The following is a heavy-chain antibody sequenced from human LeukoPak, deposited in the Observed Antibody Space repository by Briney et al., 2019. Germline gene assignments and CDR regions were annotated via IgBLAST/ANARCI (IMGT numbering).Heavy chain of an antibody. CDR1: GGSISSISYY. V-gene: IGHV4-39*07. CDR2: IYYRGST. J-gene: IGHJ4*02. CDR3: ARVLSSYYYDSSGQRVLDY. D-gene: IGHD3-22*01. Sequence: SETLSLTCTVSGGSISSISYYWGWIRQPPGKGLEWIGHIYYRGSTYYNPSLKSRVTISVDTSKNQFSLKLSSVTAADTAVYYCARVLSSYYYDSSGQRVLDYWGQGTLVTVSS.